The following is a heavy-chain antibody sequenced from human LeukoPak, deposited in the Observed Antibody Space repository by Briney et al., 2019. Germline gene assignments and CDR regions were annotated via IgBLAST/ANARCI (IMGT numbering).Heavy chain of an antibody. Sequence: SETLSLTCTVSGGSISSGSYYWSWIRQPAGKGLEWIGRIYTSGSTNYNPSLKSRVTISVDTSKNQFSLRLSSVTAADTAVYYCAREPGYVWGSYRSSWFDPWGQGTLVTVSS. CDR2: IYTSGST. D-gene: IGHD3-16*02. V-gene: IGHV4-61*02. J-gene: IGHJ5*02. CDR1: GGSISSGSYY. CDR3: AREPGYVWGSYRSSWFDP.